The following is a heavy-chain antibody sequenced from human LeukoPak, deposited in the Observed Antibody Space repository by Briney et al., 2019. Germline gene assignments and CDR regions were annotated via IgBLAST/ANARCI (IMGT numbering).Heavy chain of an antibody. V-gene: IGHV4-59*01. D-gene: IGHD6-19*01. J-gene: IGHJ3*02. CDR1: GGSISSYY. CDR2: VLYSGIT. CDR3: ARDNMAGIDI. Sequence: SETLSLTCTVSGGSISSYYWSWIRQPPGNGLEWIGYVLYSGITDFNPSLKSRVTISVDTSKNQFSLKLSSVTAADTAVYYCARDNMAGIDIWGQGTMVTVSS.